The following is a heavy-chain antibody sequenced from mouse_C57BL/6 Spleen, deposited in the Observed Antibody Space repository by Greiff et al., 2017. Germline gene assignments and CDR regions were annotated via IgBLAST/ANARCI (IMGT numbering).Heavy chain of an antibody. V-gene: IGHV1-64*01. CDR3: ARAVGNSGDYYYFDD. Sequence: QVQLQQPGAELVKPGASVKLSCKASGYTFTSYWMHWVKQRPGQGLEWIGMIHPKSGSTNYNEKFKSKATVTVDTSSSTAYMQLSSLTSEDSAVYDCARAVGNSGDYYYFDDWGQGTTLTVSS. CDR2: IHPKSGST. J-gene: IGHJ2*01. D-gene: IGHD2-13*01. CDR1: GYTFTSYW.